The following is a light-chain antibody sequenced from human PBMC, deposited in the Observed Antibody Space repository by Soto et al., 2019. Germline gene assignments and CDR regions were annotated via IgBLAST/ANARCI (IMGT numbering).Light chain of an antibody. CDR2: YDT. CDR3: QSYDNSLNGVV. Sequence: QSVLTQPPSVSGSPGQGVAISCTGTSSNLGAGHNVHWYQQLPGTVPKLLIYYDTNRPSGVPDRFSASKSGTSAVLAITGLQAEDEDDYFCQSYDNSLNGVVFGGGTKLTVL. J-gene: IGLJ3*02. V-gene: IGLV1-40*01. CDR1: SSNLGAGHN.